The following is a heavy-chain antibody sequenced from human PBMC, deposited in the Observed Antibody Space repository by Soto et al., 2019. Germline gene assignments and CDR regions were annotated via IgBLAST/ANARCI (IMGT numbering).Heavy chain of an antibody. CDR3: ASDYRPPYYFDY. D-gene: IGHD4-4*01. V-gene: IGHV3-21*01. J-gene: IGHJ4*02. CDR2: ISSSSSYI. CDR1: GFTFSSYS. Sequence: GGSLRLSCAASGFTFSSYSMNWVRQAPGKGLEWVSSISSSSSYIYYADSVKGRFTISRDNAKNSLYLQMNSLRAEDTAVYYCASDYRPPYYFDYWGQGTLVTVSS.